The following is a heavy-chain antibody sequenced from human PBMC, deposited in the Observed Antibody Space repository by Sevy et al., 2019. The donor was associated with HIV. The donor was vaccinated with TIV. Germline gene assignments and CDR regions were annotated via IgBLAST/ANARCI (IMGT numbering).Heavy chain of an antibody. CDR1: GFTFSSYS. V-gene: IGHV3-21*01. D-gene: IGHD3-22*01. J-gene: IGHJ4*02. CDR3: ARDGYYYDSSGSDY. Sequence: GGSLRLSCAASGFTFSSYSMNWVRQAPGKGLEWVSSISSSSSYIYYADSLKGRFTISRDNAKNSLYLQMNSLRAEDTAVYYCARDGYYYDSSGSDYWGQGTLVTVSS. CDR2: ISSSSSYI.